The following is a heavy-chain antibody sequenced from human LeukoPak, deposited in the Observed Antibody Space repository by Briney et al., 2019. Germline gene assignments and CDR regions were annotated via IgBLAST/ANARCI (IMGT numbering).Heavy chain of an antibody. J-gene: IGHJ6*02. CDR1: GGSFSGYY. CDR2: MNHSGST. CDR3: ARGGFAAAGASFYYGMDV. D-gene: IGHD6-13*01. V-gene: IGHV4-34*01. Sequence: SETLSLTCAVYGGSFSGYYWSWIRQPPGKGLEWIGEMNHSGSTNYNPSLKSRVSISVHTAKNQFSLKVNSVTAADTAVYYCARGGFAAAGASFYYGMDVWGQGTTVTVSS.